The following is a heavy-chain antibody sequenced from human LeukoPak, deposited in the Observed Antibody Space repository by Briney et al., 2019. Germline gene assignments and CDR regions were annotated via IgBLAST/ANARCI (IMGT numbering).Heavy chain of an antibody. CDR1: GFSFSRFG. Sequence: PGRSLRLSCAGSGFSFSRFGMHWVRQAPGKGLKWVAVIWYDGSNKYYAESVKGRFTSSRDNSKNTLYLQMNSLRAEDTAVYYCARDTSSRGYTPDYWGQGTLVTVSS. J-gene: IGHJ4*02. CDR2: IWYDGSNK. CDR3: ARDTSSRGYTPDY. V-gene: IGHV3-33*01. D-gene: IGHD2-2*02.